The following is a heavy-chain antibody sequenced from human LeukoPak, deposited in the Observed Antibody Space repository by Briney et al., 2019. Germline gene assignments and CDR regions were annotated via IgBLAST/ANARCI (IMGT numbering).Heavy chain of an antibody. CDR2: ISSNGGST. D-gene: IGHD3-16*01. Sequence: GGSLRLSCAASGFTFSSYAMHWVRQAPGKGLEYVSAISSNGGSTYYANSVKGRFTISRDNAKNLLYLQMNSLRAEDTALYYCARGASYWGQGTLVTVSS. CDR3: ARGASY. V-gene: IGHV3-64*01. J-gene: IGHJ4*02. CDR1: GFTFSSYA.